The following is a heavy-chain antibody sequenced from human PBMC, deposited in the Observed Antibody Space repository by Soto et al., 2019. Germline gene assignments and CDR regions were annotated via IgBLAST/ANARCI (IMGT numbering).Heavy chain of an antibody. CDR2: NYHSGST. CDR3: AKDGRNGYNLFY. V-gene: IGHV4-4*02. J-gene: IGHJ4*02. D-gene: IGHD5-12*01. CDR1: GDSISSGGW. Sequence: QVQLQESGPGVVKPSGTLSLTCAVSGDSISSGGWWSWVRQPPGKGLEWIGENYHSGSTNYNPSLKSRVSISVDKSRNHFSLNLNSVNAADTAIYYCAKDGRNGYNLFYWGQGTLVTVSS.